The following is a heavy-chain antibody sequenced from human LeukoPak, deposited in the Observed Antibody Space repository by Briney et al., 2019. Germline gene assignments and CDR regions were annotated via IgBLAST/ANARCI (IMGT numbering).Heavy chain of an antibody. CDR1: GGTFSTSP. J-gene: IGHJ3*02. CDR2: INPNSGGT. D-gene: IGHD3-16*02. Sequence: ASVKVSCKAPGGTFSTSPIGWVRQAPGQGLEWMGWINPNSGGTNYAQKFQGRVTMTRDTSISTAYMELSRLRSDDTAVYYCARGGVILAVHDAFDIWGQGTMVTVSS. V-gene: IGHV1-2*02. CDR3: ARGGVILAVHDAFDI.